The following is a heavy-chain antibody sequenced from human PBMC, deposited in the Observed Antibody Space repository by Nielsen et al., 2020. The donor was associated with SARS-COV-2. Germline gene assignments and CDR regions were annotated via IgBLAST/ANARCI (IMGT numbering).Heavy chain of an antibody. CDR1: GFTFSSYW. CDR3: ARPLSYGIDAFDI. J-gene: IGHJ3*02. Sequence: GSLRLSCAASGFTFSSYWMSWVRQAPGKGLEWVANIKQDGSEKYYVDSVKGRFTISRDNAKNSLYLQMNSLRAEDTAVYYCARPLSYGIDAFDIWGQGTMVTVSS. V-gene: IGHV3-7*01. D-gene: IGHD1-26*01. CDR2: IKQDGSEK.